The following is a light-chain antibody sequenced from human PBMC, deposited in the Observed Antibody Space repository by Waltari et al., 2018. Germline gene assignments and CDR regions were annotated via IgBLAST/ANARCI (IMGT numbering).Light chain of an antibody. V-gene: IGKV3-11*01. J-gene: IGKJ4*01. CDR2: DAS. CDR3: QQRSS. Sequence: DIVLTHSPVTLSLSPEERATLSCRASQSVSHYLAWYQHRPGQAPRLLIYDASNRATGIPARFSGSGSGTDFTLTISSLEPEDFAVYYCQQRSSFGGGTKVEI. CDR1: QSVSHY.